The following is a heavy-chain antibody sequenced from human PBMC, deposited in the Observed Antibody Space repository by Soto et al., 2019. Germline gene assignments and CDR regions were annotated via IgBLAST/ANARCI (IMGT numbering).Heavy chain of an antibody. Sequence: SETLSLTCTVSGGSVDRGDYYWTWIRQPPGKGLEWIAYVSSYRGTAHYNPSLKSRIDISADPSKNQVSLTLTSVTAADTAVYYCARQGSYWGQGALVTVSS. CDR3: ARQGSY. V-gene: IGHV4-30-4*01. J-gene: IGHJ4*02. CDR2: VSSYRGTA. CDR1: GGSVDRGDYY.